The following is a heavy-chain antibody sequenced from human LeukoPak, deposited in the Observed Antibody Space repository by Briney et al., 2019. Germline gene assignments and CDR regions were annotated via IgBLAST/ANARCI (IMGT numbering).Heavy chain of an antibody. J-gene: IGHJ4*02. CDR3: ASSEMVRGGIDRTTC. V-gene: IGHV1-69*06. CDR1: GGTFSSYA. D-gene: IGHD3-10*01. Sequence: GASVKVSCKASGGTFSSYAISWVRQAPGQGLEWMGGIIPSFGTANYAQKFQGRVTITADKSTSTAYMELSSLRSEDTAVYYCASSEMVRGGIDRTTCWGQGTLVTVSS. CDR2: IIPSFGTA.